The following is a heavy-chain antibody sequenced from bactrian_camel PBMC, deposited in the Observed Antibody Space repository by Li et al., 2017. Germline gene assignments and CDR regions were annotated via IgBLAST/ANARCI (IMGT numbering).Heavy chain of an antibody. V-gene: IGHV3S40*01. D-gene: IGHD5*01. CDR1: GFTFSRFD. CDR2: VDSGGLST. CDR3: TTWTTGWASDY. J-gene: IGHJ4*01. Sequence: VQLVESGGGLVQPGRSLRVSCAASGFTFSRFDMTWVRQAPGKGLEWVSAVDSGGLSTYCTDSVKGRFTISRDNAKNTLYLQMNSLKSEDTALYYCTTWTTGWASDYWGQGTQVTVS.